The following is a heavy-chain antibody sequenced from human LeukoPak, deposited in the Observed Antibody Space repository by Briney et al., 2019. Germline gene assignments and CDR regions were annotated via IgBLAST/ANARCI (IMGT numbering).Heavy chain of an antibody. CDR1: GGSISSYY. J-gene: IGHJ5*02. D-gene: IGHD5-18*01. V-gene: IGHV4-59*08. Sequence: SETLSLTCTVSGGSISSYYWSWIRQPPGKGLEWIGYIYYSGSTNYNPSLKSRVTITVDTSKNQFSLKLSSVTAADTAVYYCARGYSYGYGWFDPWGQGTLVTVSS. CDR3: ARGYSYGYGWFDP. CDR2: IYYSGST.